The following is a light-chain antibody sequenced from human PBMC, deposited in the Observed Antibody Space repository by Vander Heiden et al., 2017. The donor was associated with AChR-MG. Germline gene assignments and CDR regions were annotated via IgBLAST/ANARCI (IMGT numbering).Light chain of an antibody. Sequence: EIVLTQSPGTLSLSPGERATLSCRASQSVSNKYLAWYQQKPGQAPRLLIYGASSRATGIPDRFSGSGSGTDFTLTISRLEPEDFAVYYCQQDGSSPKTFGQGTKVEIK. CDR2: GAS. CDR1: QSVSNKY. V-gene: IGKV3-20*01. J-gene: IGKJ1*01. CDR3: QQDGSSPKT.